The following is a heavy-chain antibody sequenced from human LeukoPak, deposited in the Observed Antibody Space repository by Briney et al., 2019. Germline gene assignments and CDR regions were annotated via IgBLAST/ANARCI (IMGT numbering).Heavy chain of an antibody. Sequence: SETLSLTCTVSGGSVSSGSYYWIWIRQPPGKGLEWIGYISFSGSTNYNPSLKSRVTLSVDTSKNQFSLKLGSVTAADTAVYYCAREYNSGWYFDYWGQGTLVTVSS. CDR3: AREYNSGWYFDY. D-gene: IGHD6-19*01. CDR2: ISFSGST. J-gene: IGHJ4*02. CDR1: GGSVSSGSYY. V-gene: IGHV4-61*01.